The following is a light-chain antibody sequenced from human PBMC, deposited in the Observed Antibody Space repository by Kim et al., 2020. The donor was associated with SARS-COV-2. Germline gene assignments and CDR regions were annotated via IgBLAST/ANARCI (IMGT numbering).Light chain of an antibody. J-gene: IGLJ3*02. V-gene: IGLV1-47*01. CDR1: SSNIGSNY. CDR2: RNN. Sequence: ELTQSPSASGTPGQRVTISCSGSSSNIGSNYVYWYQQLPGTAPKLLIYRNNQRPSGVPDRFSGSKSGTSASLAISGLRSEDEADYYCAAWDDSLSGWVFGGGTQLTVL. CDR3: AAWDDSLSGWV.